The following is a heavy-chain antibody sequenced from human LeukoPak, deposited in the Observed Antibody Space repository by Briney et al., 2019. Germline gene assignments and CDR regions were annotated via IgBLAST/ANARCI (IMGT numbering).Heavy chain of an antibody. D-gene: IGHD3-16*01. CDR1: GFTFNNYG. CDR3: AKDWGMFTGHANSFDY. V-gene: IGHV3-30*02. CDR2: IRYDGANK. J-gene: IGHJ4*02. Sequence: PGGSLRLSCAASGFTFNNYGMHWVRQAPGKGLEWVASIRYDGANKYYADSVKGRFTISRDNSKSTLYLQMNSLSAEDTALFYCAKDWGMFTGHANSFDYWGQGTLVSV.